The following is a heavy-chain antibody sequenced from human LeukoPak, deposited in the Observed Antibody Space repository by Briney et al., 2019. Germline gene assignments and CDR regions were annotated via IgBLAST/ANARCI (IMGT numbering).Heavy chain of an antibody. CDR3: VRENYSTGWYGRIDY. V-gene: IGHV4-59*01. J-gene: IGHJ4*02. Sequence: SETLSLTCTVSGGSISNYYWSWIRQPPGKGLEWIGYIYYSGNTNYNPSLKSRVTISVDTSKNQFSLKLSSVTAADTAVYYCVRENYSTGWYGRIDYWGQGTLVTV. CDR1: GGSISNYY. CDR2: IYYSGNT. D-gene: IGHD6-19*01.